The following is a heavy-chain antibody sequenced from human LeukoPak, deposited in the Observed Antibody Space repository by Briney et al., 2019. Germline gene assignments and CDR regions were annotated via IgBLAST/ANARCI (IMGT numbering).Heavy chain of an antibody. J-gene: IGHJ4*02. CDR3: ARACGADCYLGDY. V-gene: IGHV3-21*01. CDR1: GFLFRGYS. CDR2: ITRSGDYI. Sequence: GGSLRLSCAGSGFLFRGYSMNWVRQAPGKGLEWVSSITRSGDYIYYADSVKGRFTISRDNAKNSLYLRMNSLRAEDSAVYYCARACGADCYLGDYWGQGTLVTVSS. D-gene: IGHD2-21*02.